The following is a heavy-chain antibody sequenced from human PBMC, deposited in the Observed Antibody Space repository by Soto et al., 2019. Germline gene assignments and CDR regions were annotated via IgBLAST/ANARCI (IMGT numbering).Heavy chain of an antibody. CDR3: AREGGDEDCSSISCYFDY. CDR2: IIPIFGTA. D-gene: IGHD2-2*01. V-gene: IGHV1-69*01. Sequence: QVQLVQSGAEVKKPGSSVKVSCKASGGTFSSYAIRWVRQAPGQGLEWMGGIIPIFGTANYAQKFQGRVTITADESTSTAYMELSSLRSEDTAVYYCAREGGDEDCSSISCYFDYWAQGTLVTVSS. J-gene: IGHJ4*02. CDR1: GGTFSSYA.